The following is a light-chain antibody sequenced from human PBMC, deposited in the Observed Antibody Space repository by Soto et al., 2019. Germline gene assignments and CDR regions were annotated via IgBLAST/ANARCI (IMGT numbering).Light chain of an antibody. CDR2: SNN. V-gene: IGLV1-44*01. Sequence: QSVLTQPPSASGTPGQRVTISCSGSNSNIGSHTVNWYQQFPGTAPKLLMYSNNQRPSGVPDRFSGSKSGTSASLAISGLQSEDEADYYCSVWDDRRTGWVFGGGTKLTVL. CDR3: SVWDDRRTGWV. J-gene: IGLJ3*02. CDR1: NSNIGSHT.